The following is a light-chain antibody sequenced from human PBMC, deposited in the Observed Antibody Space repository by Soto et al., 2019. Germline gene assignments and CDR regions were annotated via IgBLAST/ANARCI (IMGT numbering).Light chain of an antibody. CDR3: SSYTTSTTRII. CDR2: EDS. CDR1: SSDVGGYNH. Sequence: QSALTQPASVSGSPGQSITISCTGSSSDVGGYNHVSWYQQHPGKAPKLMIYEDSNRPSGVSNRFSGSKSGNTASLTISGLQAEDEADYYCSSYTTSTTRIIFGGGTKLTVL. J-gene: IGLJ2*01. V-gene: IGLV2-14*01.